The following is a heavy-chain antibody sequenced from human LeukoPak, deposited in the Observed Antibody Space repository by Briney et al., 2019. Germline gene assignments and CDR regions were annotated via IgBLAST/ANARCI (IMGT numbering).Heavy chain of an antibody. CDR3: ARDQRGSMVRGVIGYYYGMDV. J-gene: IGHJ6*04. CDR2: IIPIFGTA. D-gene: IGHD3-10*01. Sequence: ASVKVSCKASGGTFSSYAISWVRQAPGQGLEWMGGIIPIFGTANYAQKFQGRVTITADKSTSTAYMELSSLRSEDTGVYYCARDQRGSMVRGVIGYYYGMDVWGKGTTVTVSS. V-gene: IGHV1-69*06. CDR1: GGTFSSYA.